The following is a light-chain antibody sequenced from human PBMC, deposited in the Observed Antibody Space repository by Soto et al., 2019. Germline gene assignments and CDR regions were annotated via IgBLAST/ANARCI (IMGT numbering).Light chain of an antibody. Sequence: IHMTQSPGTQSASAGGTVTIIFRASQSISSWLAWYQQKPGKAPKVLIYDASSLQSGVPSRFSGSGSGTKFTLTISSLQPDDFATYYCQQYNNYLWTFGQGTKVDIK. V-gene: IGKV1-5*02. CDR1: QSISSW. J-gene: IGKJ1*01. CDR2: DAS. CDR3: QQYNNYLWT.